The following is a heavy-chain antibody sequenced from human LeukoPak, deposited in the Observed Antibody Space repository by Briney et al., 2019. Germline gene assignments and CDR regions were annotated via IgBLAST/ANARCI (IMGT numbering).Heavy chain of an antibody. CDR2: FDPEDGET. CDR1: GYTLTELS. CDR3: ATDLSGYYDSSGSY. D-gene: IGHD3-22*01. V-gene: IGHV1-24*01. J-gene: IGHJ4*02. Sequence: ASVKVSCKVSGYTLTELSMHWVRQAPGKGLVWMGGFDPEDGETIYAQKFQGRVTMTEDTSTDTAYMELSSLRSEDTAVYYCATDLSGYYDSSGSYWGQGTLVTVSS.